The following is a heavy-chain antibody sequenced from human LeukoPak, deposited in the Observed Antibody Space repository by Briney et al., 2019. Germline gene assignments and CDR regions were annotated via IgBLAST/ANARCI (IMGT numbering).Heavy chain of an antibody. J-gene: IGHJ4*02. D-gene: IGHD3-10*01. CDR2: INGYETST. Sequence: GGSLRLSCEASGFTFRDHWMHWVRQVPGKGLVWVSRINGYETSTAYADSVKGRFTITRDNAKNSVYLQMNSLRVEDTAVYYCARGLLWLFGGQGTLVTVSS. CDR3: ARGLLWLF. CDR1: GFTFRDHW. V-gene: IGHV3-74*03.